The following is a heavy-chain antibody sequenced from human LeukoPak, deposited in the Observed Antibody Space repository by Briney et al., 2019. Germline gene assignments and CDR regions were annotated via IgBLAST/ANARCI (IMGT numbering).Heavy chain of an antibody. CDR2: IYYSGST. V-gene: IGHV4-30-4*08. D-gene: IGHD2/OR15-2a*01. CDR1: GGSISSGDYY. CDR3: ASLIVGALPMVDY. Sequence: PSETLSLTCTVSGGSISSGDYYWSWIRQPPGKGLEWIGYIYYSGSTYYNPSLKSRVTISVDTSKNQFSLKLSSVTAADTAVYYWASLIVGALPMVDYWGQGTLVTVSS. J-gene: IGHJ4*02.